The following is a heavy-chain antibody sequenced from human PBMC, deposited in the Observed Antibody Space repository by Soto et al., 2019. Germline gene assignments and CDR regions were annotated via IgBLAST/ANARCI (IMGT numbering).Heavy chain of an antibody. CDR3: ARAQFASGWYAFDI. CDR1: GGSFSGYY. Sequence: SETLSLTCAVYGGSFSGYYWSWIRQPPGKGLEWIGEISHSGSTNYNPTLKSRVTISGDTSKNQFSLKLGTVTAADTAVYYCARAQFASGWYAFDIWGQGTMVTVSS. CDR2: ISHSGST. J-gene: IGHJ3*02. D-gene: IGHD6-19*01. V-gene: IGHV4-34*01.